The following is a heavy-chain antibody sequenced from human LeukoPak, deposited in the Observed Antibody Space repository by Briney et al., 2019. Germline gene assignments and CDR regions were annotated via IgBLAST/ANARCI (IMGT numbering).Heavy chain of an antibody. J-gene: IGHJ3*02. V-gene: IGHV4-4*07. CDR3: ARDLEGSSWASYDAFDI. CDR2: IYTSGST. Sequence: SETLSLTCTVSGGSLSSYYWSWIRQPAGKGLEWIGRIYTSGSTNYNPSLKSRVTMSVDTSKNQFSLKLSSVTAADTAVYYCARDLEGSSWASYDAFDIWGQGTMVTVSS. CDR1: GGSLSSYY. D-gene: IGHD6-13*01.